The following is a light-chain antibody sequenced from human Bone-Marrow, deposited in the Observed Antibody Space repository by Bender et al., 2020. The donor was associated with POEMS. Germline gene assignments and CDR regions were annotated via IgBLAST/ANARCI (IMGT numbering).Light chain of an antibody. J-gene: IGLJ3*02. V-gene: IGLV4-69*01. CDR1: SGHSSYG. CDR3: QTWDTGIQV. CDR2: INVDGSH. Sequence: QLVLTQSPSASASLGASVRLTCTLSSGHSSYGIAWHQQQSEKGPRFLIKINVDGSHIKGDGIPDRFSGSRSGDECYLTISSLQSEDEADYYCQTWDTGIQVFGGGTKLTVL.